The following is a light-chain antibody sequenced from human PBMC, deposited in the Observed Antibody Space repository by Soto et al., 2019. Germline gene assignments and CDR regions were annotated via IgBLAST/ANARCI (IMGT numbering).Light chain of an antibody. Sequence: QLVLTQPPSVSGAPGQRVTISCTGSSSNIGAGYAVHWYQQLPGTAPKLLIFGNNNRPSGVPDRFSASRSGTSASLAITGLQAEDESDYYCQSYDNSLGAAYVFGTGTKVTVL. J-gene: IGLJ1*01. CDR2: GNN. CDR1: SSNIGAGYA. V-gene: IGLV1-40*01. CDR3: QSYDNSLGAAYV.